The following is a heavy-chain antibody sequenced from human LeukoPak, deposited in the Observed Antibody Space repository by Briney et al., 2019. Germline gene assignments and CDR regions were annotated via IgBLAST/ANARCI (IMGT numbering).Heavy chain of an antibody. CDR2: ICGRGGT. D-gene: IGHD2-15*01. Sequence: PSETLSLTCTVSGGSLNSHCWSWIRQPAGKGLEWIGYICGRGGTNYDPSLRSRVTISEDTSKNRFSLKVTSVTAADTALYYCARNVGFYSHDSWGQGTLVTVSS. V-gene: IGHV4-59*08. J-gene: IGHJ4*02. CDR3: ARNVGFYSHDS. CDR1: GGSLNSHC.